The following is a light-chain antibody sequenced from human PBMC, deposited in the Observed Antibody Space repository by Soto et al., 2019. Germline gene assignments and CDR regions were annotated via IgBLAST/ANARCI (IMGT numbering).Light chain of an antibody. J-gene: IGLJ1*01. CDR1: SSDVGGYNY. Sequence: QSALTQPRSVSGSPGQSVTISCTGTSSDVGGYNYVSWYQQHPGKAPKLMIYDVNKRPSGVPDRFSGSKSGNTASLTISGLQADDEADYYCCSYAGSYTHYVFGTGTKVTVL. CDR3: CSYAGSYTHYV. CDR2: DVN. V-gene: IGLV2-11*01.